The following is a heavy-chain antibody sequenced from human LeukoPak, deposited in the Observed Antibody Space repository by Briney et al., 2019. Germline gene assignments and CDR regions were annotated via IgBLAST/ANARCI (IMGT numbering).Heavy chain of an antibody. V-gene: IGHV4-59*01. CDR3: ARGGKRCPPPLDL. Sequence: SGTLSLTCTVSGGSISNNYWTWIRQPPGKGLEWIGYFYNSGSTNYNPSLKSRVTISVDTSKNQFSLKLTSVTASDTAGYYRARGGKRCPPPLDLRGQGTLVTGPS. D-gene: IGHD2-8*01. CDR2: FYNSGST. CDR1: GGSISNNY. J-gene: IGHJ5*02.